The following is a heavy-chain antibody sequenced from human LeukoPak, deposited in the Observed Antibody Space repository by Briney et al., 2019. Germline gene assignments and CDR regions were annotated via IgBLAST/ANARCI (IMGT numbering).Heavy chain of an antibody. CDR1: GGSISSGGYY. V-gene: IGHV4-31*03. D-gene: IGHD4-17*01. CDR2: IYYSGST. CDR3: ASFRMTTVFGWFDP. Sequence: SETLSLTCTVSGGSISSGGYYWSWIRQHPGKGLEWIGYIYYSGSTYYNPSLKSRVTISVDTSKNQFSLKLSSVTAADTAVYYCASFRMTTVFGWFDPWGQGTLVTVSS. J-gene: IGHJ5*02.